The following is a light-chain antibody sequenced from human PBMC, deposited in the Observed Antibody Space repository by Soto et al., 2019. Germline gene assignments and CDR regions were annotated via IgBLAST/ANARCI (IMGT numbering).Light chain of an antibody. CDR2: GAS. CDR3: QQSYNLPRT. Sequence: DIQMTQSPSSLSASVGDRVNINCRASQTISSYLNWYQQKPGKAPKLLIYGASALQSGVPPRFSGSGSGTDFTLTIRSLQPEDFATYYCQQSYNLPRTFGPGTKVDIK. CDR1: QTISSY. V-gene: IGKV1-39*01. J-gene: IGKJ3*01.